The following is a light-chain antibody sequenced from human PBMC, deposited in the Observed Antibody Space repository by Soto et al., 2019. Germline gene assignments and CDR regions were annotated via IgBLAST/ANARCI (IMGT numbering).Light chain of an antibody. J-gene: IGKJ5*01. CDR2: AAP. CDR3: QQLKSYPIT. Sequence: DIQMTQSPSSLPGSLRDRVTMTFLASQSISSYLNWYQQKPGKAPKLLIYAAPTLQSGVPSRFSGSASGTEFTLTISSLQPEDFATYYCQQLKSYPITFGQGTRLEIK. V-gene: IGKV1-9*01. CDR1: QSISSY.